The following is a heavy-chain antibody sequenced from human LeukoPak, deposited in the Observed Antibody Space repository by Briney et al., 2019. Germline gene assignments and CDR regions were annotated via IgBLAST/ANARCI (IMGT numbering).Heavy chain of an antibody. CDR3: AREWSGYYYFDY. V-gene: IGHV4-30-2*01. CDR1: GCSISSGGYS. D-gene: IGHD3-3*01. CDR2: IYHSGST. J-gene: IGHJ4*02. Sequence: SETLSLTCAGCGCSISSGGYSGIWIRQPPGKGVEWIGYIYHSGSTYYNPSLKSRVTISVDQSKHQFSLKLSSVTAADTAVYYWAREWSGYYYFDYWGQGAPVTVSS.